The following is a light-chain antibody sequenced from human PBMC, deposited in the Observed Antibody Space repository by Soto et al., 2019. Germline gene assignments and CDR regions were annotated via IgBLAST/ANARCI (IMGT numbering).Light chain of an antibody. V-gene: IGLV2-23*01. CDR3: CSYAGSSTWV. CDR2: EGG. CDR1: SSDVGSYNL. Sequence: QSALTQPASVSGSPGQSITISCTGTSSDVGSYNLVSWYQQHPGKAPKLMIYEGGKRPSGVSNRFSGSKSGNTASLTISGLQAEDEADYYCCSYAGSSTWVFGGGTKLTVL. J-gene: IGLJ3*02.